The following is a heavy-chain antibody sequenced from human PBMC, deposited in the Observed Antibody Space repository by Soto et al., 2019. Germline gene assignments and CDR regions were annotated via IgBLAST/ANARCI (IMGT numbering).Heavy chain of an antibody. CDR3: AKSLLSGWFDP. Sequence: GGSLRLSCAAAGFTFSSYGMHWVRQAPGKGLEWVAVISYDGSNKYYADSVKGRFTISRDNSKNTLYLQMNSLRAEDTAVYYCAKSLLSGWFDPWGQGTLVTVSS. CDR1: GFTFSSYG. D-gene: IGHD2-2*01. V-gene: IGHV3-30*18. CDR2: ISYDGSNK. J-gene: IGHJ5*02.